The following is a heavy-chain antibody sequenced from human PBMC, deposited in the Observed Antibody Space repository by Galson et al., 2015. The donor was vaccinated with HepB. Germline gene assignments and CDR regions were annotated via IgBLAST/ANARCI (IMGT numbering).Heavy chain of an antibody. CDR1: GYSFTSYW. Sequence: QSGAEVKKPGESLKISCKGSGYSFTSYWIGWVRQMPGKGLEWMGIIYPADSATRYSPSFQGQVTISADKSISTAYLQWSSLKASDTAMYYCARIVGGYSGYDYFDYWGQGTLVTVSS. V-gene: IGHV5-51*03. CDR3: ARIVGGYSGYDYFDY. J-gene: IGHJ4*02. CDR2: IYPADSAT. D-gene: IGHD5-12*01.